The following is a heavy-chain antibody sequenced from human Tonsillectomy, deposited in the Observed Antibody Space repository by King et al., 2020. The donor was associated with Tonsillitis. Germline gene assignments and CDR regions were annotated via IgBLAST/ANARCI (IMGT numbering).Heavy chain of an antibody. V-gene: IGHV1-69*04. D-gene: IGHD2-15*01. J-gene: IGHJ6*03. CDR1: GGIFSSYA. CDR2: IISMLAIA. CDR3: ARHEGYCSGYSCYGFYYYYMDV. Sequence: IQLVQSGAEVKKPGSSVKVSCKASGGIFSSYAISWVRQAPGQGLEWMGRIISMLAIANYAQKFQGRVTITADKSSSTAYMELSSLRSDDTAVYYCARHEGYCSGYSCYGFYYYYMDVWGKGTTVTVSS.